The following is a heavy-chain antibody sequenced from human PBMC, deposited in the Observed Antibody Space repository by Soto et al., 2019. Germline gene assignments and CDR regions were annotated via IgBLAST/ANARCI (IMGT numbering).Heavy chain of an antibody. CDR1: GFTFRNYA. CDR3: APGRASDWYLHFDH. V-gene: IGHV3-23*01. Sequence: GGSLRLSCAASGFTFRNYAMNWVRQYAGKGLEWVSGISGSGGTTYYAESVSGRFAISRDNSKNTLYLHMNSLRAEDTTIYYCAPGRASDWYLHFDHWGQGTLVTVSS. J-gene: IGHJ4*02. D-gene: IGHD3-9*01. CDR2: ISGSGGTT.